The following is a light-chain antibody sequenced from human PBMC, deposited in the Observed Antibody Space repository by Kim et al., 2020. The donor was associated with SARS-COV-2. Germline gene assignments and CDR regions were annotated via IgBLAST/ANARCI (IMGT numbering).Light chain of an antibody. CDR2: QDT. CDR1: KLGDKY. J-gene: IGLJ3*02. V-gene: IGLV3-1*01. CDR3: QAWDSSTASWV. Sequence: SYELTQPPSVSVSPGQTATITCSGDKLGDKYACWYHQRPGQSPVLVIYQDTKRPSGIPERFSGSNSGNTATLTISGTQAMDEADYYCQAWDSSTASWVFGGGTKVTVL.